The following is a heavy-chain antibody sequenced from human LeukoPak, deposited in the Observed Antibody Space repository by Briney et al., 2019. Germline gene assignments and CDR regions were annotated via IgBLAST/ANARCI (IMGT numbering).Heavy chain of an antibody. CDR2: IYGSGST. CDR3: ARDSGTTGEVKFDP. CDR1: GGFIRSY. J-gene: IGHJ5*02. V-gene: IGHV4-4*07. Sequence: SETLSLTCTVSGGFIRSYWSWIRQPAGKGLEWIGRIYGSGSTDYNPSLKSRVTMSIHTSKNQFSLNLISVTAADTAVYYCARDSGTTGEVKFDPWGQGTLVTVSS. D-gene: IGHD3-10*01.